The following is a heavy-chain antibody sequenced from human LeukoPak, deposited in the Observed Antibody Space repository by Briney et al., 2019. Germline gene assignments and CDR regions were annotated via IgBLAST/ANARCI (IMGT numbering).Heavy chain of an antibody. CDR1: GNTFTSDG. CDR2: IGTYKGNT. D-gene: IGHD3-22*01. V-gene: IGHV1-18*01. J-gene: IGHJ6*02. CDR3: ARTPGMVVVKTFYCMDV. Sequence: ASVKVSCKTSGNTFTSDGISWVRQAPGQGLEWMGWIGTYKGNTNYAQMFQGRVTMTTDTSTGTAYMELKNLRSDDTAVYYCARTPGMVVVKTFYCMDVWGQGTTVTVSS.